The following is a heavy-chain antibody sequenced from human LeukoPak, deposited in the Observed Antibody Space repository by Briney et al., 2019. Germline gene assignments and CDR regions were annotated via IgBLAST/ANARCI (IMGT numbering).Heavy chain of an antibody. CDR3: ARRARWLQGGWYFDY. Sequence: AASVKVSCKASGGTFSSYAISWVRQAPGQGLEWMGGIIPIFGTANYAQKFQGRVTITADKSTSTAYMELSSLRSEDTAVYYCARRARWLQGGWYFDYWGRGTLVTVSS. D-gene: IGHD5-24*01. CDR1: GGTFSSYA. CDR2: IIPIFGTA. V-gene: IGHV1-69*06. J-gene: IGHJ4*02.